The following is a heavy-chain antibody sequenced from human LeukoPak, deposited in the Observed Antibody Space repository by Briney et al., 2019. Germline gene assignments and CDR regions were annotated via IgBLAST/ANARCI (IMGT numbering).Heavy chain of an antibody. J-gene: IGHJ4*02. Sequence: ASVKVSCKASGYTFTYHYIHLVRQAPGQGLEWMGIINPSNGDTNNAQRFQGRVTMTRDTSTSTVYMELSSLDSEDTAVYYCARESDVGKDFDCWGQGTLVTVSS. CDR2: INPSNGDT. D-gene: IGHD1-1*01. CDR3: ARESDVGKDFDC. CDR1: GYTFTYHY. V-gene: IGHV1-46*01.